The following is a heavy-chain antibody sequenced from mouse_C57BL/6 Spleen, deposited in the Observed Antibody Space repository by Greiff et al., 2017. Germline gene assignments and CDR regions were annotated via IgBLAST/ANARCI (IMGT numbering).Heavy chain of an antibody. CDR3: ARRGDYGPTYYAMDY. Sequence: EVQLQQSGPELVKPGASVKIPCKASGYTFTDYNMDWVKQSHGKSLEWIGDINPNNGGTIYNQKFKGKATLTVDKSSSTAYMELRSLTSEDTAVYYCARRGDYGPTYYAMDYWGQGTSVTVSS. V-gene: IGHV1-18*01. CDR2: INPNNGGT. J-gene: IGHJ4*01. D-gene: IGHD2-4*01. CDR1: GYTFTDYN.